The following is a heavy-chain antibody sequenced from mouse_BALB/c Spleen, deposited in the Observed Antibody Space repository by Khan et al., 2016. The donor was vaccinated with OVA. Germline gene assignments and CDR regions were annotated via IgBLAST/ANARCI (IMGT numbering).Heavy chain of an antibody. D-gene: IGHD2-3*01. Sequence: MQLEESGAELVKSGATVKLSCTASGLNIKDTYMHWLQQWPEQGLEWIGKIDSTNGNNKYDPKFQGKATITADTYSNTAYLPLSSLTYEDTAVYYCARMAGKGGQGTTLTVSS. CDR3: ARMAGK. CDR2: IDSTNGNN. V-gene: IGHV14-3*02. CDR1: GLNIKDTY. J-gene: IGHJ2*01.